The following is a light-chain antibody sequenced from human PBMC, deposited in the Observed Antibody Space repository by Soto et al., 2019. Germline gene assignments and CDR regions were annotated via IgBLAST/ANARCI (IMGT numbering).Light chain of an antibody. Sequence: QSVLTQPASVSGSPGQSITISCTVTSSNVDSFDYVSWYQLHPGNAPKLVIYDVYNRPSGVSDRFSGSKSGNTASLTISGLRSEDEAEYYCSSYTSGSALFGGGTKLTAL. CDR3: SSYTSGSAL. V-gene: IGLV2-14*03. CDR2: DVY. CDR1: SSNVDSFDY. J-gene: IGLJ3*02.